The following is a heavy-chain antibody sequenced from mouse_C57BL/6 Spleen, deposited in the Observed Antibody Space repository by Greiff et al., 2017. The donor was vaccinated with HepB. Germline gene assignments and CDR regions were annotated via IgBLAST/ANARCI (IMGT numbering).Heavy chain of an antibody. CDR3: ARGSYGNYVGYFDY. J-gene: IGHJ2*01. CDR2: ISYDGSN. D-gene: IGHD2-1*01. Sequence: EVKLQQSGPGLVKPSQSLSLTCSVTGYSITSGYYWYWIRQFPGNKLEWMGYISYDGSNNYNPSLNNRISITRDTSKNQFFLKLNSVTTEDTATYYCARGSYGNYVGYFDYWGQGTTLTVSS. V-gene: IGHV3-6*01. CDR1: GYSITSGYY.